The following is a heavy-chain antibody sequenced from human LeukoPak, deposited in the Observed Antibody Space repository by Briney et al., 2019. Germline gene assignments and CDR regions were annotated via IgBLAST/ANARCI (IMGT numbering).Heavy chain of an antibody. CDR2: IIGSGGST. CDR3: AKESGFYSNSPPDS. V-gene: IGHV3-23*01. CDR1: GFTFSDYA. J-gene: IGHJ4*02. Sequence: PGGSLRLSCAASGFTFSDYAMAWVRQAPGKGLEWVSGIIGSGGSTYYAYSVKGRFTISRDNSKNTLYLQMNSLRAEDSAIYYCAKESGFYSNSPPDSWGQGTLVTVSS. D-gene: IGHD6-13*01.